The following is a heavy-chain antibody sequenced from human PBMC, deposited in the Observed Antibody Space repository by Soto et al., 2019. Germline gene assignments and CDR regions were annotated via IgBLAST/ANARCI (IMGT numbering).Heavy chain of an antibody. Sequence: ASVKVSCKVSGYTLTELSMHWVRQAPGKGLEWMGGFDPEDGETIYAQKFQGRVTMTEDTSTDTAYMELSSLRSEDTAVYYCATPLAAAGDFDYWGQGTLVTVSS. J-gene: IGHJ4*02. V-gene: IGHV1-24*01. CDR3: ATPLAAAGDFDY. CDR2: FDPEDGET. CDR1: GYTLTELS. D-gene: IGHD6-13*01.